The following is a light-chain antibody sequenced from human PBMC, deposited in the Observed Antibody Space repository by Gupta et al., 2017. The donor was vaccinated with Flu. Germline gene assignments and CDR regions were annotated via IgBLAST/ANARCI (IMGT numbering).Light chain of an antibody. CDR3: LQHESFPYT. CDR2: DAT. J-gene: IGKJ2*01. CDR1: QDIDDD. V-gene: IGKV5-2*01. Sequence: TPPTPLPDIMSATPGDKVNISCKASQDIDDDMNWFQQKPGEAAIFIIHDATSLVPGIPPRFSGSGYGTDFTLTINNIQSEDSAYYFCLQHESFPYTFGRGTKLVIK.